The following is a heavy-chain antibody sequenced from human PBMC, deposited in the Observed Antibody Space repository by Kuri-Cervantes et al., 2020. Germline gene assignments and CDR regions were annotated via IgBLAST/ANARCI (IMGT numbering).Heavy chain of an antibody. CDR3: ARAGVNTPAAKGPFDP. CDR1: GYTFTSYD. J-gene: IGHJ5*02. D-gene: IGHD2-15*01. Sequence: ASVKVPCKASGYTFTSYDINWVRQATGQGLEWMGWMNPNSGNTGYAQKFQGRVTMTRNTSISTAYMELRSLRSDDTAVYYCARAGVNTPAAKGPFDPWGQGTLVTVSS. V-gene: IGHV1-8*01. CDR2: MNPNSGNT.